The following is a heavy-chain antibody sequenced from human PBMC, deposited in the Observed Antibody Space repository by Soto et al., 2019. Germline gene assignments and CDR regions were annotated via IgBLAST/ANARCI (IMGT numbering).Heavy chain of an antibody. CDR2: IYYSGST. J-gene: IGHJ6*02. V-gene: IGHV4-59*01. Sequence: SETLSLTCTASGGSISSYYWSWIRQPPGKGLEWIGYIYYSGSTNYNPSLKSRVTISVDTSKNQVSLKLRSVTAADSSAYYCVRFYYYGMDVWGQGTTVTVSS. CDR3: VRFYYYGMDV. CDR1: GGSISSYY.